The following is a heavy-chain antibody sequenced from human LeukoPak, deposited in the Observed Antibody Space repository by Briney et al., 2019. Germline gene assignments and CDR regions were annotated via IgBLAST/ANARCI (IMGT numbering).Heavy chain of an antibody. Sequence: QSSETLSLTCTVSGGSISSYYWSWIRQPPGKGLEWIGYIYYSGSTNYNPSPKSRVTISVDTSKNQFSLKLSSVTAADTAVYYCARDLKGSTFYYGMDVWGQGTTVTVSS. V-gene: IGHV4-59*01. D-gene: IGHD2-2*01. CDR3: ARDLKGSTFYYGMDV. CDR2: IYYSGST. CDR1: GGSISSYY. J-gene: IGHJ6*02.